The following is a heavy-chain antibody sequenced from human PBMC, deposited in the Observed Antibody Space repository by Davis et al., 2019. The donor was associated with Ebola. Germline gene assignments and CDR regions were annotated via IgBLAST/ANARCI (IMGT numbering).Heavy chain of an antibody. Sequence: PGGSLRLSCAASGFTFSSYGMHWVRQAPGMGLEWVAVIWYDGSHDHYADFVKGRFTISRDNSKNTLYLQMNSLTADDTAVYYCARTYDHSDASFYYFGMDVWGKGTTVTVSS. J-gene: IGHJ6*04. V-gene: IGHV3-33*08. CDR3: ARTYDHSDASFYYFGMDV. D-gene: IGHD2-2*01. CDR2: IWYDGSHD. CDR1: GFTFSSYG.